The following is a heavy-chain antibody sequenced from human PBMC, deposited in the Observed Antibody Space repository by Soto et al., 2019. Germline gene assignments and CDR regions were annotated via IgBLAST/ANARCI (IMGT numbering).Heavy chain of an antibody. J-gene: IGHJ6*02. CDR3: ARDPTYSSATGYYGMDV. CDR2: ISYDGSNK. D-gene: IGHD6-19*01. Sequence: QVQLVESGGGVVQPGRSPRLSCAASGFTFSSYAMHWVRQAPGKGLEWVAVISYDGSNKYYADSVKGRFTISRDNSKNTLYLQMNSLRAEDTAVYYCARDPTYSSATGYYGMDVWGQGTTVTVSS. V-gene: IGHV3-30-3*01. CDR1: GFTFSSYA.